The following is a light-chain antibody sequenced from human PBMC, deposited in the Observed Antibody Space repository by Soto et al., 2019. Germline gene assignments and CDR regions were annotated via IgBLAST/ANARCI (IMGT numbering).Light chain of an antibody. CDR2: KAS. CDR3: QQYDASPLT. CDR1: QTVRKW. Sequence: DIPMTQSPTTLSASVGDRAIITCRASQTVRKWLAWFQQKPGEAPKLLIYKASRLESGVSSRFSGSGYGTDFTLTITNLVPGDSATYFCQQYDASPLTFGQGTKLEIK. V-gene: IGKV1-5*03. J-gene: IGKJ2*01.